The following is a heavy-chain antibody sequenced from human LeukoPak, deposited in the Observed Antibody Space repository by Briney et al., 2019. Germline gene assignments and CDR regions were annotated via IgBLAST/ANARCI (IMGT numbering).Heavy chain of an antibody. CDR3: ASTIGSAGTQY. Sequence: TGGSLRLSCAASGFTFSSYSMNWVRQAPGKGLEWVSSISSSSSYIYYADSVKGRFTISRDNAKNSLYLQMNSLRAEDTAVYYCASTIGSAGTQYWGQGTLVTVSS. CDR1: GFTFSSYS. V-gene: IGHV3-21*01. D-gene: IGHD6-13*01. CDR2: ISSSSSYI. J-gene: IGHJ4*02.